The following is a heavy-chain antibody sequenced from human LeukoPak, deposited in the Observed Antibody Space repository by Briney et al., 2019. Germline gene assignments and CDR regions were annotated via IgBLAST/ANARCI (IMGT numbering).Heavy chain of an antibody. CDR2: INPNSGGT. J-gene: IGHJ3*02. D-gene: IGHD3-22*01. Sequence: ASVKVSCKASGYTFTGYYMHWVRQAPGQGLEWMGWINPNSGGTNYAQKFQGRVTMTRDTSISTAYMELSRLRSDDTAVYYCARARGEYYDSSGYRPSLDAFDIWGQGTMVTVSS. CDR3: ARARGEYYDSSGYRPSLDAFDI. V-gene: IGHV1-2*02. CDR1: GYTFTGYY.